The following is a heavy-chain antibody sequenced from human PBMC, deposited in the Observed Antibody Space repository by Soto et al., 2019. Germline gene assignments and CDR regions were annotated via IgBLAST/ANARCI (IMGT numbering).Heavy chain of an antibody. J-gene: IGHJ4*02. Sequence: SETLSLTCTVSGGSISSYYWSWIRQPPGKGLEWIGYIYYRGSTNYNPSLKSRVTISVDTSKNQFSLKLSSVTAADTAVYYCARASLGIIVAPDFWGQGTLVTVSS. V-gene: IGHV4-59*01. CDR2: IYYRGST. CDR1: GGSISSYY. CDR3: ARASLGIIVAPDF. D-gene: IGHD3-22*01.